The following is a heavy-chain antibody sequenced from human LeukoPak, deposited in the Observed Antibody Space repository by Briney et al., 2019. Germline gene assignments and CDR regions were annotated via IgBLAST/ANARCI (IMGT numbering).Heavy chain of an antibody. CDR1: EFIFSGYW. Sequence: RGSLRLSCAASEFIFSGYWMNWVRQAPGKGLEWVANIKQDGSEKQYVDSVRGRFTISRDNAKNSLYLQMNSLRVEDTAVYYCARDGFVGAADYWGQGTLVTVSS. J-gene: IGHJ4*02. CDR2: IKQDGSEK. CDR3: ARDGFVGAADY. V-gene: IGHV3-7*01. D-gene: IGHD6-13*01.